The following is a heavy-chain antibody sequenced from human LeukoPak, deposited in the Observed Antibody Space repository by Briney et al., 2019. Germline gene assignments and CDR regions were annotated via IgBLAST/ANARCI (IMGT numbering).Heavy chain of an antibody. D-gene: IGHD4-11*01. CDR1: GGSISNYY. CDR3: ARGGLGGITAYSNYLFDY. Sequence: SETLSLTCTVSGGSISNYYWSWIRQPPGEGLEWIGYIYYSGSTNYNPSLRSRVTISIDTSKNQFSLNLTSVTAADTAVYYCARGGLGGITAYSNYLFDYWGQGTLVTVSS. J-gene: IGHJ4*02. CDR2: IYYSGST. V-gene: IGHV4-59*08.